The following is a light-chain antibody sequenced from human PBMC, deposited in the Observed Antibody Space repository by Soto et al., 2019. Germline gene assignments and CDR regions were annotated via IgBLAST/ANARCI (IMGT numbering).Light chain of an antibody. CDR1: QSISSN. Sequence: EIRMTQSPATVSVSPGERATLSCRASQSISSNLVWYQQKPGQAPRLLIYGASTRATGIPARFSGSGSGTEFTLTISSLQSEDFAFYYCLQYNNSPSLFTFGPGTKVDIK. CDR3: LQYNNSPSLFT. V-gene: IGKV3-15*01. CDR2: GAS. J-gene: IGKJ3*01.